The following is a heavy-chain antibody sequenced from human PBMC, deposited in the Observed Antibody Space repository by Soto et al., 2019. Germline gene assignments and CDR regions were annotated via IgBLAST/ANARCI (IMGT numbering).Heavy chain of an antibody. D-gene: IGHD6-13*01. CDR1: GFTFRTYT. J-gene: IGHJ5*02. V-gene: IGHV3-30-3*01. CDR3: ARVTDPFSWFNPYSFDP. CDR2: ISNDGVDK. Sequence: PGGSLRLSCVASGFTFRTYTMYWVRQAPGKGLEWVALISNDGVDKYFADSVKGRFTISRDNSKDTLFLQMNSLRGADTAVYFCARVTDPFSWFNPYSFDPWGQGTLVTVSS.